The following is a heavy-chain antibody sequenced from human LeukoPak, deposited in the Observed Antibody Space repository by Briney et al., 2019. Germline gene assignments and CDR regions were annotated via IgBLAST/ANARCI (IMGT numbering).Heavy chain of an antibody. CDR3: ASAYYYDSSVLDY. Sequence: SETLSLTCTVSGGSISSGSYYWSWIRQPAGKGLEWIGRIYTSGSTNYNPSLKSRVTISVDTSKNQFSLKLSSVTAADTAVYYCASAYYYDSSVLDYWSQGTLVTVSS. CDR1: GGSISSGSYY. J-gene: IGHJ4*02. CDR2: IYTSGST. D-gene: IGHD3-22*01. V-gene: IGHV4-61*02.